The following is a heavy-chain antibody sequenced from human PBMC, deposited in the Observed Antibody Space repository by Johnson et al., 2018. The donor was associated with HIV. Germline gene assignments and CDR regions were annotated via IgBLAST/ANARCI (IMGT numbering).Heavy chain of an antibody. V-gene: IGHV3-30*04. CDR3: ARGGLGFQNIHDPFDI. CDR2: ISYDGTNN. J-gene: IGHJ3*02. D-gene: IGHD1/OR15-1a*01. CDR1: GFTFSTFA. Sequence: VQLVESGGGVVRPGGSLRLSCAASGFTFSTFAMHWVRQAPGKGLEWVAVISYDGTNNQNGDSVKGRFTISRDNSKNTLYMQMNSLRAEDTAVYYCARGGLGFQNIHDPFDIWGQGTMVTVSS.